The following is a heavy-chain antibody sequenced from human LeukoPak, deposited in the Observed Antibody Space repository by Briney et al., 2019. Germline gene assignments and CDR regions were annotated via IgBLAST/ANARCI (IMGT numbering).Heavy chain of an antibody. CDR3: VRDVDTFFDY. CDR2: IYYSGST. J-gene: IGHJ4*02. V-gene: IGHV4-59*12. Sequence: SETLSLTCTVSGGSISSYYWSWIRQPPGKGLEWIGYIYYSGSTNYNPSLKSRVTISVDTSKNQFSLKLDSVTAADTAVYYCVRDVDTFFDYWGQGTLVTVSS. CDR1: GGSISSYY. D-gene: IGHD5-18*01.